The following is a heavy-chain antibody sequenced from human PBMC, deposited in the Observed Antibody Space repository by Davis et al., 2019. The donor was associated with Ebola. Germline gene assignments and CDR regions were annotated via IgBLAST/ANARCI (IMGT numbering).Heavy chain of an antibody. CDR2: INHSGST. CDR1: GGSFSGYY. V-gene: IGHV4-34*01. CDR3: ARRRGKLDYFDY. J-gene: IGHJ4*02. Sequence: PSETLSLTCAVYGGSFSGYYWSWIRQPPGKGLEWIGEINHSGSTNYNPSLKSRVTISVDTSKNQFSLKLSSVTAADTAVYYCARRRGKLDYFDYWGQGTLVTVSS. D-gene: IGHD3-10*01.